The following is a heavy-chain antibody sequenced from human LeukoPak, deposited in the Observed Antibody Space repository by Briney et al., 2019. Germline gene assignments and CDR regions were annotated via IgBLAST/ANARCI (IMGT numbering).Heavy chain of an antibody. D-gene: IGHD6-13*01. CDR3: ARQILAAAGIDY. CDR2: ISAYNGNT. CDR1: GYTFTGYY. V-gene: IGHV1-18*04. Sequence: ASVKVSCKASGYTFTGYYMHWVRQAPGQGLEWMGWISAYNGNTNYAQKLQGRVTMTTDTSTSTAYMELRSLRSDDTAVYYCARQILAAAGIDYWGQGTLVTVSS. J-gene: IGHJ4*02.